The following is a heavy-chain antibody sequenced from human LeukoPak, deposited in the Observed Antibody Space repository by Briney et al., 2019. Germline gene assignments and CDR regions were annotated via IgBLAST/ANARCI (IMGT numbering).Heavy chain of an antibody. CDR1: GGSISSYY. V-gene: IGHV4-4*07. D-gene: IGHD6-13*01. CDR2: IYTSGST. CDR3: ASSSWYNRWFDP. J-gene: IGHJ5*02. Sequence: SETLSLTCTVSGGSISSYYWSWIRQPAGKGLEWIGRIYTSGSTNYNPSLKSRVTMSVDTSKNQFSLKLSSVTAADTAVYYCASSSWYNRWFDPWGQGTLVTVSS.